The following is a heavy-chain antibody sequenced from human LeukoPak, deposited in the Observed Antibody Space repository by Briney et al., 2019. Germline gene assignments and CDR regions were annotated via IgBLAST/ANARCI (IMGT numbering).Heavy chain of an antibody. CDR2: IYHSGST. V-gene: IGHV4-38-2*02. D-gene: IGHD3-3*01. J-gene: IGHJ4*02. CDR1: GYSISSGYY. CDR3: AREPPLRFLEWLLV. Sequence: SETLSLTCTVSGYSISSGYYWGWIRQPPGKGLEWIGSIYHSGSTNYNPSLKSRVTISVDTSKNQFSLKLSSVTAADTAVYYCAREPPLRFLEWLLVWGQGTLVTVSS.